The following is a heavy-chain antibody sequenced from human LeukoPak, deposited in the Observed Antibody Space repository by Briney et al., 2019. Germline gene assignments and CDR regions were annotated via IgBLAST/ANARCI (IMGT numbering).Heavy chain of an antibody. CDR2: ISYSGST. V-gene: IGHV4-39*01. CDR1: GGSISSSSYY. CDR3: ARLGSYYH. J-gene: IGHJ5*02. Sequence: SETLSLTCTVSGGSISSSSYYWGWFRQPPGKGLEWIGSISYSGSTYYNPSLKSRVSISVDTSKNQISLKLSSVAAADTAVYYCARLGSYYHWGQGTLVTVSS. D-gene: IGHD1-26*01.